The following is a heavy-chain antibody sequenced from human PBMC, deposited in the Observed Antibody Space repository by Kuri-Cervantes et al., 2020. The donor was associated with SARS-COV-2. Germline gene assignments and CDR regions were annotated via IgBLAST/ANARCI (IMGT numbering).Heavy chain of an antibody. CDR2: IYSGGST. CDR1: GFTVSSNY. CDR3: AREGLRGGILSGYDH. J-gene: IGHJ4*02. Sequence: GESLKISCAVSGFTVSSNYMSWVRQAPGKGLECVSVIYSGGSTYYADSVKGRFTISRDNSKNTLYLQMNSLRAEDTAVYYCAREGLRGGILSGYDHWGQGTLVTVDS. V-gene: IGHV3-53*01. D-gene: IGHD3-9*01.